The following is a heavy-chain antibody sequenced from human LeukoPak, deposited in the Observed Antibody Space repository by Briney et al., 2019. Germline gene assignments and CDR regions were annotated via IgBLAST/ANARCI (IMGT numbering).Heavy chain of an antibody. CDR1: GFTFSSYA. Sequence: GGSLRLSCAASGFTFSSYAMHWVRQAPGKGLEWVAVISYDGSNKYYADSVKGRFTISRDSSKNTLYLQMNSLRAEDTAVYYCARTWTTVTTFYSYYYYGMDVWGQGTTVTVSS. J-gene: IGHJ6*02. CDR3: ARTWTTVTTFYSYYYYGMDV. V-gene: IGHV3-30-3*01. CDR2: ISYDGSNK. D-gene: IGHD4-17*01.